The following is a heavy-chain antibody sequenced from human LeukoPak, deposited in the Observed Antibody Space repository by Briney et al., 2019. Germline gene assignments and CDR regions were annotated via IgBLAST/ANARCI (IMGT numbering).Heavy chain of an antibody. CDR3: AKDLHYSGGNWFDP. CDR2: ISGSGGST. CDR1: GFTFSSYA. D-gene: IGHD3-16*01. Sequence: GGSLRLSCAASGFTFSSYAMSWVRQAPGKGLEWVSAISGSGGSTYYADSVKGRFTIPRDNSKNTLYLQMNSLRAEDTAVYYCAKDLHYSGGNWFDPWGQGTLVTVSS. J-gene: IGHJ5*02. V-gene: IGHV3-23*01.